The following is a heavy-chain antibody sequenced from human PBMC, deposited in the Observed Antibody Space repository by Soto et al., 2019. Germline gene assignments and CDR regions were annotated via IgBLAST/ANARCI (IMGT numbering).Heavy chain of an antibody. CDR2: INAGNGNT. CDR3: ARVPSSSWYTAWFDP. D-gene: IGHD6-13*01. V-gene: IGHV1-3*01. Sequence: GASVKVSCKASGYTFTSYAMHWVRQAPGQRLEWMGWINAGNGNTKYSQKFQGRVTITRDTSASTAYMELSSLRSEDTAVYYCARVPSSSWYTAWFDPWGQGTLVTVSS. J-gene: IGHJ5*02. CDR1: GYTFTSYA.